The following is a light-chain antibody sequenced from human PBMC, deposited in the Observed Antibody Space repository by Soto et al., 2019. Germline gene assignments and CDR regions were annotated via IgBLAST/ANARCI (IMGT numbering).Light chain of an antibody. CDR1: SSYVGSYNL. CDR3: CSYAGSSPYV. CDR2: EGS. V-gene: IGLV2-23*01. J-gene: IGLJ1*01. Sequence: QSVLTQPASVSESPGQAITISCTGTSSYVGSYNLVSWYQQHPGKAPKLMIYEGSKRPSGVSNRFSGSKSGNTASLTISGLQAEDEADYYCCSYAGSSPYVFGTGTKVPVL.